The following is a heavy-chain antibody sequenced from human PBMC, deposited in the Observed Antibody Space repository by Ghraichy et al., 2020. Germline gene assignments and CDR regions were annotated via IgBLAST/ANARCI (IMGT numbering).Heavy chain of an antibody. CDR1: GFTFSSYA. D-gene: IGHD6-13*01. Sequence: GGSLRLSCAASGFTFSSYAMSWVRQAPGKGLEWVSAISGSGGSTYYADSVKGRFTISRDNSKNTLYLQMNSLRAEDTAVYYCAKDPIAQIAAAGSFDYWGQGTLVTVSS. J-gene: IGHJ4*02. V-gene: IGHV3-23*01. CDR2: ISGSGGST. CDR3: AKDPIAQIAAAGSFDY.